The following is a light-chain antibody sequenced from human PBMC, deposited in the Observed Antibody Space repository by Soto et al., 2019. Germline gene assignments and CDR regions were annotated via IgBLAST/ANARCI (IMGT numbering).Light chain of an antibody. CDR3: QQYNNWPPWT. CDR1: QSISSY. CDR2: GAS. J-gene: IGKJ1*01. Sequence: DIQMTQSPSSLSASVGDRVTVTCRASQSISSYLNWYQQKPGKAPKLLIHGASSLQSGVPSRFSASGSGPDFTLTISSLQSEDFAVYYCQQYNNWPPWTFGQGTKVDIK. V-gene: IGKV1-39*01.